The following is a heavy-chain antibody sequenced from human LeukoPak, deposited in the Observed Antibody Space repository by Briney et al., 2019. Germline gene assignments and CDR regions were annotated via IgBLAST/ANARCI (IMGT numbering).Heavy chain of an antibody. CDR3: ARDRSIAARQDYFDY. CDR2: ISSRGSTI. CDR1: GFTFSSYE. Sequence: GGSLRLSCAASGFTFSSYEMNWVRQAPGKGLEWVSYISSRGSTIYYADSVKGRFTISRDNAKNSLYLQMNSLRAEDTAVYYCARDRSIAARQDYFDYWGQGTLVTVSS. D-gene: IGHD6-6*01. V-gene: IGHV3-48*03. J-gene: IGHJ4*02.